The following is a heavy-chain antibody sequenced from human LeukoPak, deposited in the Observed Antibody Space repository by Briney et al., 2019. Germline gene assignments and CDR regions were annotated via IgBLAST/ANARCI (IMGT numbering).Heavy chain of an antibody. Sequence: VASVKVSCKTSGYIFTGYYMYWVRQAPGQGFEWTGWIDPNSGGRNYSQNFQGRVSMARDTSVSTAFMELRGLRSDDTAIYFCARKGRSTLDYWGQGTLVTLSS. J-gene: IGHJ4*02. V-gene: IGHV1-2*02. CDR1: GYIFTGYY. D-gene: IGHD1-26*01. CDR2: IDPNSGGR. CDR3: ARKGRSTLDY.